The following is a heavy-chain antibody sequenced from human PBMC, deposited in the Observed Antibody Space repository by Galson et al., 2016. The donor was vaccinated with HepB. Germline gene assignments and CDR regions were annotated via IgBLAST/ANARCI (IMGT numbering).Heavy chain of an antibody. V-gene: IGHV3-7*01. CDR2: IKQDGSEE. CDR1: GLSVSRNW. CDR3: AREFGRGEEVWLRTDYNYYGRDV. J-gene: IGHJ6*02. D-gene: IGHD5-18*01. Sequence: SLRLSCAASGLSVSRNWMSWVREVPGKGPEWVANIKQDGSEEYYVDSVKGRFAISRDNAKNSVFLQMNSLRTEDTAVYYCAREFGRGEEVWLRTDYNYYGRDVWGQGTTVTVSS.